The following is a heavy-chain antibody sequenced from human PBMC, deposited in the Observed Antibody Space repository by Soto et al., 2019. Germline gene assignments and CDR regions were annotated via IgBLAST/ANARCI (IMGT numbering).Heavy chain of an antibody. CDR2: IYYSGST. J-gene: IGHJ4*02. CDR1: GGSVSSGSYY. CDR3: ACPDGVGPYYFDY. Sequence: SGTLSLTCTVSGGSVSSGSYYWGWIRQPPGKGLEWIGYIYYSGSTNYNPSLKSRVTISVNTSKNQFSLKLSSVTAADTAVYYCACPDGVGPYYFDYWGQGTLATVSS. V-gene: IGHV4-61*01. D-gene: IGHD2-15*01.